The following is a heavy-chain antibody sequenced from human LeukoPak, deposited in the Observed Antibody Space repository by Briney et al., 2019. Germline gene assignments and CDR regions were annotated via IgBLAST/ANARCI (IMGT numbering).Heavy chain of an antibody. CDR3: ARVRHSSGYNWFDP. Sequence: GASVKVSFKASGYTFTSYGIGWVRQAPGQGLEWMGWISGYNGNTKYAQKVQGRVTMTTDTSTSTAYMELRSLRSDDTAVYYCARVRHSSGYNWFDPWGQGTLVTVSS. D-gene: IGHD6-19*01. V-gene: IGHV1-18*01. J-gene: IGHJ5*02. CDR1: GYTFTSYG. CDR2: ISGYNGNT.